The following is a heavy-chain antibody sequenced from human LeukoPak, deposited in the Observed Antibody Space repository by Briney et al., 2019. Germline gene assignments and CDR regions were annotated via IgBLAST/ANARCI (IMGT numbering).Heavy chain of an antibody. Sequence: SETLSLTCTASGGSISSSSYYWGWIRQPPGKGLEWIGSIYYSGSTYYNPSLKSRVTISVDTSKNQFSLKLSSVTAADTAVYYCARHQNTENLWGDDAFDIWGQGTMVTVSS. CDR1: GGSISSSSYY. J-gene: IGHJ3*02. CDR3: ARHQNTENLWGDDAFDI. D-gene: IGHD3-16*01. CDR2: IYYSGST. V-gene: IGHV4-39*01.